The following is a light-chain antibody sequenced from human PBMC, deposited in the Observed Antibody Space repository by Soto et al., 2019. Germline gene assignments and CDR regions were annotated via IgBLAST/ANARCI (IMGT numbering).Light chain of an antibody. Sequence: IQFAQSSSFLSASVGDRVPITFPASQGTSSYLAWFQQKPGRAPKLLIYGASTLQSGVPARFSGSGSGTDFTLTISNLQPEDFAVYYCQQRSNWPPITFGQGTRLEIK. J-gene: IGKJ5*01. CDR1: QGTSSY. CDR2: GAS. CDR3: QQRSNWPPIT. V-gene: IGKV1-9*01.